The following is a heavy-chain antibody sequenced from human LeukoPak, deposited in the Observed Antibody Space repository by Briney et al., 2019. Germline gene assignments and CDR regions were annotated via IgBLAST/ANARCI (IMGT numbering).Heavy chain of an antibody. J-gene: IGHJ6*02. CDR3: ARKEGNYYYYGMDV. Sequence: GGSLRLSCAASGFTFSSYDMNWVRQASGKGLEWVSYISSSGSTIYYADSVKGRFTISRDNAKNSLDLQMNSLRAEDTAVYYCARKEGNYYYYGMDVWGQGTTVTVSS. V-gene: IGHV3-48*03. CDR1: GFTFSSYD. CDR2: ISSSGSTI.